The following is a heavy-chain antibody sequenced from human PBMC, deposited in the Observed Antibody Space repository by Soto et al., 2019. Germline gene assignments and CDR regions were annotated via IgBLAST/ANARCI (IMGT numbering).Heavy chain of an antibody. CDR3: ARDYDGSYCYYGRDV. D-gene: IGHD3-10*01. Sequence: PSGTPAPTCTLSGGTSASGGYYSTWSRQHPGKGLEWIGYIYYSGSTHYNPSLKSRVTISVDTSKNQFSLKLTSVTAADTAVYYGARDYDGSYCYYGRDVWGQGTTVT. J-gene: IGHJ6*02. CDR2: IYYSGST. V-gene: IGHV4-31*03. CDR1: GGTSASGGYY.